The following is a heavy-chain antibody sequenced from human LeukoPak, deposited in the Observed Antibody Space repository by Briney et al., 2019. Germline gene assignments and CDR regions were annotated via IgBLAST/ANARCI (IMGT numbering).Heavy chain of an antibody. D-gene: IGHD5-12*01. CDR3: ARDRVGVSAYDSLFDY. J-gene: IGHJ4*02. CDR1: GFTFSSYE. V-gene: IGHV3-48*03. Sequence: GGSLRLSCAPSGFTFSSYETNWVSPALGKGLERVSYISGSGSTIYYAGSVKGRFTVSRDNAKNSLYLQMNSLRAEDTAVYYCARDRVGVSAYDSLFDYWGQGTLVTVSS. CDR2: ISGSGSTI.